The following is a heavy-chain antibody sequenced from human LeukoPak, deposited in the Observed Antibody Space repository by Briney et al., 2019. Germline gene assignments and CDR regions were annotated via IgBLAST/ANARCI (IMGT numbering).Heavy chain of an antibody. D-gene: IGHD2-21*02. J-gene: IGHJ4*02. CDR1: GGSVSSGSSY. Sequence: SETLSLTCSVSGGSVSSGSSYWSWIRQPPGKGLEWIGYIYYSGSTDYNPSLKSRVTISVDTSKNQFSLKLSSVTAADTAVYYCARALVTAILYEDWGQGTLVTVSS. CDR3: ARALVTAILYED. V-gene: IGHV4-61*01. CDR2: IYYSGST.